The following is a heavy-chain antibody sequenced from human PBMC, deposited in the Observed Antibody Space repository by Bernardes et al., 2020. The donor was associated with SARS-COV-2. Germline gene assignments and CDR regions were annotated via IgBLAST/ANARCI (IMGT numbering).Heavy chain of an antibody. D-gene: IGHD4-17*01. CDR3: AREDYGPESDWSNLAWFDP. CDR2: IASRGPYI. CDR1: GFTFSRHT. J-gene: IGHJ5*02. Sequence: GGSLRLSCAASGFTFSRHTMNWVRQAPGKGLEWVSAIASRGPYIYYADSVRGRFTISRDNAKNSLYLQMNSLRDEDTAVYYCAREDYGPESDWSNLAWFDPWGQGPLVTVSS. V-gene: IGHV3-21*06.